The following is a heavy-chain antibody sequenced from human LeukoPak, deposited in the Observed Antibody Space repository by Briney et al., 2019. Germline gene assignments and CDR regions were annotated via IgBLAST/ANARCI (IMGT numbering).Heavy chain of an antibody. Sequence: SETMSLTCTVSGGSISSGGYYWSWIRQHPRKGLEWIGYIYYSGSTYYNPSLKSRVTISVDTSKNQFSLKLSSVTAADTAVYYCARDSPNGDYGSDYWGQGTLVTVSS. CDR3: ARDSPNGDYGSDY. J-gene: IGHJ4*02. CDR1: GGSISSGGYY. V-gene: IGHV4-31*03. D-gene: IGHD4-17*01. CDR2: IYYSGST.